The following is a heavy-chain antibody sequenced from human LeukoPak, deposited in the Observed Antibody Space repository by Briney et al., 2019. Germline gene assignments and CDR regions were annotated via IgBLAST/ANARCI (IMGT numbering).Heavy chain of an antibody. Sequence: SSETLSLTCTVSGASINSDTYYWGWIRQPPGKGLEWIGTHSHSGSAYYNPSLRSRITMSLDTSENQFSLKLSSVTAADTAVYYCARGPWEYYYYYYYMDVWGKGTTVTVSS. V-gene: IGHV4-39*07. J-gene: IGHJ6*03. CDR2: HSHSGSA. D-gene: IGHD1-26*01. CDR3: ARGPWEYYYYYYYMDV. CDR1: GASINSDTYY.